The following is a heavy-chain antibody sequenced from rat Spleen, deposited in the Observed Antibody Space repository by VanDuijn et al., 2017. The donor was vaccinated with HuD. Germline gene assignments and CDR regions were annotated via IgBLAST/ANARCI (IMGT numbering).Heavy chain of an antibody. CDR2: INKGSTTI. CDR1: GFNFNDYW. J-gene: IGHJ2*01. D-gene: IGHD1-10*01. Sequence: EVKLVESGGGLVQPGRSFTLSCAASGFNFNDYWMGWVRQAPGRGLEWIGEINKGSTTINYTPSLKDKFIISRDNAQNTLYLQMNKLGSEDTATYYCARVRILITTTYYFDYWGQGVMVTVSS. CDR3: ARVRILITTTYYFDY. V-gene: IGHV4-2*01.